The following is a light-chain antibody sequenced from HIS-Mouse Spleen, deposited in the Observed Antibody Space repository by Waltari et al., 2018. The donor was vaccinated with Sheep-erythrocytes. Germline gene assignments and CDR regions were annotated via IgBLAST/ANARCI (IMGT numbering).Light chain of an antibody. J-gene: IGLJ3*02. Sequence: QSALTQPASVSGSPGQSITIACTVTSSDVGSYNLVPCYQQHPGKAPQLMIYEGSKRPSGVSNRFSGYKSGNTASLTISGLQAEDEADYYCCSYAGSSTPWVFGGGTKLTVL. V-gene: IGLV2-23*01. CDR3: CSYAGSSTPWV. CDR1: SSDVGSYNL. CDR2: EGS.